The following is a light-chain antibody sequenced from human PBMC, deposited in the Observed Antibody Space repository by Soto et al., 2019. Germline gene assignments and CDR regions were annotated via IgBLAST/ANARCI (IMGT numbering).Light chain of an antibody. CDR3: QRYGSLPDT. J-gene: IGKJ2*01. CDR2: KAS. Sequence: DIQMTQSPSTLSASVGDRVTITCRASQSISSWLAWYQQKPGKAPKLLIYKASSLESGVPSRFSGSVYGTEFPLTISSLQSDDCAIYHCQRYGSLPDTFSQGTKLQMK. V-gene: IGKV1-5*03. CDR1: QSISSW.